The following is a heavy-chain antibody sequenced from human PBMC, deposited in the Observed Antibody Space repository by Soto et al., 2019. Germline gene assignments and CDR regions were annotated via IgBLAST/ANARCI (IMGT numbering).Heavy chain of an antibody. V-gene: IGHV4-39*01. CDR1: GGSIRSALYY. D-gene: IGHD1-1*01. J-gene: IGHJ4*02. Sequence: QLQLLESGPGLVKSSETLSLTCTVSGGSIRSALYYWGWIRQPPGQGLEWIGNIYYHGDTYYNPFIQSRVSISVDTSRNQISLRLSYVTAGDTAVYYCARLTLDGTRYFDYWGQEAVVTVSS. CDR3: ARLTLDGTRYFDY. CDR2: IYYHGDT.